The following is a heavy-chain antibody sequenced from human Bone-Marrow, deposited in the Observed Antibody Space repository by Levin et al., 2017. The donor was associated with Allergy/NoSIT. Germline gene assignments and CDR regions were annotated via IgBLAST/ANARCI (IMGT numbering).Heavy chain of an antibody. V-gene: IGHV3-21*01. D-gene: IGHD2-15*01. CDR3: ARALEGDIVMGPTAEMEYYYYGMDV. J-gene: IGHJ6*02. CDR2: INPRSSDI. Sequence: PGGSLRLSCAVSGFSFSSYSMNWVRQAPGMGLEWVSCINPRSSDIYYADSVKGRFTISRDNAKNSLYLQMNSLRAEDTAVYYCARALEGDIVMGPTAEMEYYYYGMDVWGQGTTVTVSS. CDR1: GFSFSSYS.